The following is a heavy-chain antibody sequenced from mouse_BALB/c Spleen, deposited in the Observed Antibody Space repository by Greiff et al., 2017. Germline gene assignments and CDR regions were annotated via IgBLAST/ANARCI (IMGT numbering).Heavy chain of an antibody. CDR2: IYPGNSDT. J-gene: IGHJ3*01. D-gene: IGHD2-4*01. CDR1: GYSFTSYW. Sequence: EVQLQQSGTVLARPGASVKMSCKASGYSFTSYWMHWVKQRPGQGLEWIGAIYPGNSDTSYNQKFKGKAKLTAVTSASTAYMQLSSLTTEDSAVYYCRIYDYGEGFAYWGQGTLVTVSA. CDR3: RIYDYGEGFAY. V-gene: IGHV1-5*01.